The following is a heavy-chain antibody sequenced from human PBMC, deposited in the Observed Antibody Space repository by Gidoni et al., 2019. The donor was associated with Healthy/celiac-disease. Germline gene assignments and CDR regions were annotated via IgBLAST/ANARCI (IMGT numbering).Heavy chain of an antibody. CDR2: IRYDGSNK. J-gene: IGHJ2*01. D-gene: IGHD4-17*01. Sequence: QVQLVASGGGVVQPGGSLSLSCAAHGFTFSSYGMHWVRQAPGKGLEWVAFIRYDGSNKYYADSVKGRFTISRDNSKNTLYLQMNSLRAEDTAVYYCAKDPGDYWYFDLWGRGTLVTVSS. CDR1: GFTFSSYG. CDR3: AKDPGDYWYFDL. V-gene: IGHV3-30*02.